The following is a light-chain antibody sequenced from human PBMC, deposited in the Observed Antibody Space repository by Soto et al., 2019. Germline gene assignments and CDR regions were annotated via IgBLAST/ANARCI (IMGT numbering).Light chain of an antibody. CDR2: KAS. CDR1: QTISSW. Sequence: ENQMTQSPSTLSGSEGDRVTITCRASQTISSWLSWYQQKPGKAPKLLIYKASTLKSGVPSRFSGSGSGTEFTLTISSLQPDDFATYYCQQYYSYPITFGQGTRLEIK. CDR3: QQYYSYPIT. V-gene: IGKV1-5*03. J-gene: IGKJ5*01.